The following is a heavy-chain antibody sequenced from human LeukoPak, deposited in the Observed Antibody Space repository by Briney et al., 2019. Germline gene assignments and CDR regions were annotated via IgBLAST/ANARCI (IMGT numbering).Heavy chain of an antibody. J-gene: IGHJ4*02. D-gene: IGHD3-3*01. CDR2: ISAYNGNT. Sequence: ASVKVSCKASGYTFTSYGISWVRQAPGQGLEWMGWISAYNGNTNYAQKLQGRVTMTTDTSTCTAYMELRSLRSDDTAVYYCATLNYDFWSGYYGEGPFDYWGQGTLVTVSS. CDR1: GYTFTSYG. V-gene: IGHV1-18*01. CDR3: ATLNYDFWSGYYGEGPFDY.